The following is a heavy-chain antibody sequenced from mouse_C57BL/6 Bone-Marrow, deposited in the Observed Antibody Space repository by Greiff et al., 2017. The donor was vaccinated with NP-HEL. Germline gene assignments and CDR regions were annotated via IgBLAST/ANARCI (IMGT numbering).Heavy chain of an antibody. CDR1: GFTFSSYA. Sequence: EVKVVESGGGLVKPGGSLKLSCAASGFTFSSYAMSWVRQTPEKRLEWVATISDGGSYTYYPDNVKGRFTISRDNAKNNLYLQMSHLKSEDTAMYYCARESYYSNYWYFDVWGTGTTVTVSS. V-gene: IGHV5-4*01. J-gene: IGHJ1*03. CDR3: ARESYYSNYWYFDV. D-gene: IGHD2-5*01. CDR2: ISDGGSYT.